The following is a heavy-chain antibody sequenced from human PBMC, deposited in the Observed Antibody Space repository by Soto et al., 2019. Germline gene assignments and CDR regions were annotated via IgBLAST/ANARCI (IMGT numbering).Heavy chain of an antibody. CDR2: ISGSGGST. CDR1: GFTFSSYA. J-gene: IGHJ4*02. D-gene: IGHD3-22*01. V-gene: IGHV3-23*01. CDR3: AKQSDYYDSSGPNY. Sequence: PGGSLRLSCAASGFTFSSYAMSWVRQAPGKGLEWVSAISGSGGSTYYADSVKGRFTISRDNSKNTLYLQMNSLRAEDTAVYYCAKQSDYYDSSGPNYWGQGTLVTVSS.